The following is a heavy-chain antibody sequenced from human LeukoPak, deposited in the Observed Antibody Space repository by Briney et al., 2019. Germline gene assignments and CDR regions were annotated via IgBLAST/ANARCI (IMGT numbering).Heavy chain of an antibody. CDR2: IYYSGST. CDR3: ARGALTIVDY. J-gene: IGHJ4*02. D-gene: IGHD5-24*01. V-gene: IGHV4-59*09. Sequence: WIGYIYYSGSTNYNPSLKSRVTISVDTSKNQFSLKLSSVTAADTAVYYCARGALTIVDYXXQGXXV.